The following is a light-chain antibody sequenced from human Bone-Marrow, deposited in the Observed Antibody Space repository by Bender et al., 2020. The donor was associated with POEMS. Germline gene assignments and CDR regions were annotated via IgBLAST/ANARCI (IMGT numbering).Light chain of an antibody. J-gene: IGLJ2*01. Sequence: QSALTQPASVSGSPGQSITVSCTGSSSDVGSYNLVSWYQQHPGKAPKLLIFEVNKRPSEVPDRFSGSKSDNTASLTVSGLQSDDEGDYYCSSYAGSNNLQFGGGTRLTVL. CDR2: EVN. V-gene: IGLV2-8*01. CDR3: SSYAGSNNLQ. CDR1: SSDVGSYNL.